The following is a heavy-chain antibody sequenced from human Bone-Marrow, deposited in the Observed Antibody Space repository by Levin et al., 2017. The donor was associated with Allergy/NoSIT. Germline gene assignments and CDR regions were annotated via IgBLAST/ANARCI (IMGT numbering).Heavy chain of an antibody. D-gene: IGHD2-2*01. CDR1: GFTFSSYA. CDR2: ISGSGGST. V-gene: IGHV3-23*01. Sequence: GGSLRLSCAASGFTFSSYAMSWVRQAQGKGLEGCSVISGSGGSTYYADSVKGRFTISRDNSKNTLYLQMNSLSAEDTAVDECAKVRSSSAFYYMDVWGKGTTVTVSS. J-gene: IGHJ6*03. CDR3: AKVRSSSAFYYMDV.